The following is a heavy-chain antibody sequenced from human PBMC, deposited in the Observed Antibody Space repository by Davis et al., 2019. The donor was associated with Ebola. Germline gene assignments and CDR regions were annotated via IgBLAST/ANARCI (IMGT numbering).Heavy chain of an antibody. D-gene: IGHD4-11*01. CDR3: ARENDYSNTDAFDV. CDR1: GYDFTSFG. V-gene: IGHV1-18*01. Sequence: ASVKVSCKTSGYDFTSFGLAWVRQSPGQGLEWVGWISANDGTTKYVQRFHDRVTLTTDTSQTTAYMELRSLTSDDTAVYYCARENDYSNTDAFDVWGQGTVVTVSS. CDR2: ISANDGTT. J-gene: IGHJ3*01.